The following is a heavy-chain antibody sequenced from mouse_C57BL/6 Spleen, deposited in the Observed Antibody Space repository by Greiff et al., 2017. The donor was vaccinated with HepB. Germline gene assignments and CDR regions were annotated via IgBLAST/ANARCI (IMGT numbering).Heavy chain of an antibody. J-gene: IGHJ4*01. V-gene: IGHV5-17*01. D-gene: IGHD2-3*01. CDR1: GFTFSDYG. Sequence: EVQGVESGGGLVKPGGSLKLSCAASGFTFSDYGMHWVRQAPEKGLEWVAYISSGSSTIYYADTVTGRFTISRDNAKNTLFLQMTSLRSEDTAMYYCARGWLLRGYAMDYWGQGTSVTVSS. CDR3: ARGWLLRGYAMDY. CDR2: ISSGSSTI.